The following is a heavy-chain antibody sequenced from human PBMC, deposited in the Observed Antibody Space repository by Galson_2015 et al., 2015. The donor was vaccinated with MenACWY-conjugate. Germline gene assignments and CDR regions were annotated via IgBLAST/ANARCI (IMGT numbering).Heavy chain of an antibody. J-gene: IGHJ6*02. D-gene: IGHD1-26*01. CDR1: GYSFTNYW. CDR3: ARHPPGGRGMDV. Sequence: QSGAEVKKPGESLKISCKGSGYSFTNYWIGWVRQMPGRGLEWMGLIDPHNSNTRYSPSFQGQVTISADESISTAFRQWSSLKASDTAMYYCARHPPGGRGMDVWGRGTTVTVSS. CDR2: IDPHNSNT. V-gene: IGHV5-51*01.